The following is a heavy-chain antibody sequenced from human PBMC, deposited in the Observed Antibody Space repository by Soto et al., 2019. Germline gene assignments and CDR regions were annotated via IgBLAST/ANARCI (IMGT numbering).Heavy chain of an antibody. Sequence: SETLSLTCTVSGGSISSSSYYWGWVRQPPGKGLEWIGSIYYSGSTYYNPSLKSRVTISVDTSKNQFSLKLSSVTAADTAVYYCARTIQYYDILTGYYSGPLDYWGQGTLVTVSS. CDR3: ARTIQYYDILTGYYSGPLDY. V-gene: IGHV4-39*01. CDR2: IYYSGST. J-gene: IGHJ4*02. CDR1: GGSISSSSYY. D-gene: IGHD3-9*01.